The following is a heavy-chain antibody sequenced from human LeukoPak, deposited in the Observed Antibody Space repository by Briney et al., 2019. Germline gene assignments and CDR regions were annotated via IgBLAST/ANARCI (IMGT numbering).Heavy chain of an antibody. Sequence: GGSLRLSCAASGFTFSSYAMSWVRQAPGKGLEWVSAISGSGGSTYYADSVKGRFTISRDNSKNTLYLQMNSLRAEDTAVYYCAKDRNSYYYDSSGYYDAFDIWGQGTMVTVSS. CDR2: ISGSGGST. CDR3: AKDRNSYYYDSSGYYDAFDI. CDR1: GFTFSSYA. V-gene: IGHV3-23*01. J-gene: IGHJ3*02. D-gene: IGHD3-22*01.